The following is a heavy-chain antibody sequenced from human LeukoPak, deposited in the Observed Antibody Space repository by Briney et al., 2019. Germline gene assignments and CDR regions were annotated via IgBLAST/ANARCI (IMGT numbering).Heavy chain of an antibody. J-gene: IGHJ6*03. CDR2: ISSSSSYI. D-gene: IGHD5-18*01. CDR1: GFTFSSYS. V-gene: IGHV3-21*01. Sequence: GGSLRLSCAASGFTFSSYSMNWVRQAPGKGLEWVSSISSSSSYIYYADSVKGRFTISRDNAKNSLYLQMNSLRAEDTAAYYCARDEGYGSYYYYYMDVWGKGTTVTVSS. CDR3: ARDEGYGSYYYYYMDV.